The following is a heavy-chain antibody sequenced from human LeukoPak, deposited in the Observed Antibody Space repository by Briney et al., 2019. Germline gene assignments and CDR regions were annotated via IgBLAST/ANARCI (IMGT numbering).Heavy chain of an antibody. Sequence: GGSLRLSCAASGFTFSTYGMHWVRQAPGKGLEWLAVIWYDGHREYYEDSVKGRFTISGDKAQNTVYLQMNSLRGEDTAVYYCARGKIRMLGYYYGMDVWGQGTTVFVSS. CDR3: ARGKIRMLGYYYGMDV. CDR1: GFTFSTYG. CDR2: IWYDGHRE. D-gene: IGHD3-3*01. J-gene: IGHJ6*02. V-gene: IGHV3-33*01.